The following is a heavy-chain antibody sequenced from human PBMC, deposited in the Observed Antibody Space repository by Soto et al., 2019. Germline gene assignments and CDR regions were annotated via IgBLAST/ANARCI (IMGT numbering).Heavy chain of an antibody. CDR1: GFTFSSYA. J-gene: IGHJ6*02. CDR3: AKDLVYYGSGSYPSYYYGMDV. Sequence: PGGSLRLSCAASGFTFSSYAMSWVRQAPGKGLEWVSAISGSGGSTYYADSVKGRFTISRDNSKNTLYLQMNSLRAEDTAVYYCAKDLVYYGSGSYPSYYYGMDVWGQGTTVTVSS. CDR2: ISGSGGST. D-gene: IGHD3-10*01. V-gene: IGHV3-23*01.